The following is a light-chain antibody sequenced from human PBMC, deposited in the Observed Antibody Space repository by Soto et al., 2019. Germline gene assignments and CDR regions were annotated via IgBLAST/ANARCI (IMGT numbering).Light chain of an antibody. Sequence: EIVLTQSPGTLSLSPGEGATLSCRASQSVSNNYLAWYQQKPGQAPRLLIYGASNRATGIPDRFSGSGSGTDFTLTISSLEPEDFAVYYCQQRSNWPPITFGQGTRLDI. CDR2: GAS. V-gene: IGKV3D-20*02. J-gene: IGKJ5*01. CDR3: QQRSNWPPIT. CDR1: QSVSNNY.